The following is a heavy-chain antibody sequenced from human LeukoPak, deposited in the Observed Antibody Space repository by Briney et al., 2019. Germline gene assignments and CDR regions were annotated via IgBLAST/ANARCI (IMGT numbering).Heavy chain of an antibody. V-gene: IGHV3-21*01. Sequence: KAGGSLRLSCAASGFTFSSYWMSWVRQAPGKGLEWVSSISSSSSYIYYADSVKGRFTISRDNAKNSLYLQMNSLRAEDTAVYYCARDRGDSYGSTTYYFDYWGQGTLVTVSS. J-gene: IGHJ4*02. CDR2: ISSSSSYI. CDR3: ARDRGDSYGSTTYYFDY. D-gene: IGHD5-18*01. CDR1: GFTFSSYW.